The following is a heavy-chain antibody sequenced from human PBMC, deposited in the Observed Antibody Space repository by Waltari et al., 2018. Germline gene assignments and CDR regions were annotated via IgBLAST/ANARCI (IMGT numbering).Heavy chain of an antibody. V-gene: IGHV3-53*01. Sequence: EVQLVESGGGLIQPGGSLRLSCAASGFTVRSNYLSWVRQAPGKGLEWISLIYSGGRTFYADSVKGRFAISRDNSKNTLYLQMNSLGAEDTAVYYCATDQTGDKLFDYWGQGTLVTVSS. CDR1: GFTVRSNY. CDR2: IYSGGRT. J-gene: IGHJ4*02. CDR3: ATDQTGDKLFDY. D-gene: IGHD3-16*01.